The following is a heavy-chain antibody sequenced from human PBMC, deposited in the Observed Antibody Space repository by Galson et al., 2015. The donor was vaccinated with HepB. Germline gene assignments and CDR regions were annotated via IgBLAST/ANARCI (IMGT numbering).Heavy chain of an antibody. D-gene: IGHD6-13*01. V-gene: IGHV3-7*01. CDR3: AKGRPVWQQLDY. Sequence: SLRLSCAASGFTFSSYWMSWVRQAPGKGLEWVANIKQDGSEKYYVDSVKGRLTISRDNSKNTLYLQINSLRAEDTTVYYCAKGRPVWQQLDYWGQGTLVTVSS. CDR2: IKQDGSEK. J-gene: IGHJ4*02. CDR1: GFTFSSYW.